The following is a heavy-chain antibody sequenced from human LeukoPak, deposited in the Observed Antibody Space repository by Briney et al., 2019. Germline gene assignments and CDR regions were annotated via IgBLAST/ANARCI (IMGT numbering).Heavy chain of an antibody. Sequence: SETLSLTCTVSGDSISSSSYHWGWIRQPPGKGLEWIGSVYYSGSTNYNPSLKRRVTISVDTSKNQFSLKLSSVTAADTTVYYCARHRGGYSSGWYGGSEFDYWGQGTLVTVSS. CDR1: GDSISSSSYH. D-gene: IGHD6-19*01. J-gene: IGHJ4*02. CDR2: VYYSGST. CDR3: ARHRGGYSSGWYGGSEFDY. V-gene: IGHV4-39*01.